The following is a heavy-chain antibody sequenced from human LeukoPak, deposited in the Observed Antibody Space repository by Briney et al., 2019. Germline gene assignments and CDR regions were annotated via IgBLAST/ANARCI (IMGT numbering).Heavy chain of an antibody. CDR1: GFTFSIYA. J-gene: IGHJ6*03. Sequence: GGSLRLSCAASGFTFSIYAMSWVRQTPGKGLEWVSAVSATGDSTYYADSVKGRFTISRDNSKNTLFLQMNSLRADDTAVYYCAKSGAFWSGYRSDYYYYMDVWGKGTTVTVSS. D-gene: IGHD3-3*01. CDR3: AKSGAFWSGYRSDYYYYMDV. CDR2: VSATGDST. V-gene: IGHV3-23*01.